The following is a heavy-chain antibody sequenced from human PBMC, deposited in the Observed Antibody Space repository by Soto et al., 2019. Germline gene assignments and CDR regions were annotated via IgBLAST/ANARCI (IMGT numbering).Heavy chain of an antibody. CDR3: ARDHDHSTGWIFYEH. J-gene: IGHJ1*01. D-gene: IGHD6-19*01. V-gene: IGHV3-23*01. Sequence: GGSLRLSCAASGFTFSAYALSWVRQAPGKGLEWVSSISAGGGNTYYADSVEGRFTISRDNSKNTLFLQMNSLRAEDSAVYFCARDHDHSTGWIFYEHWGQGTLVTVSS. CDR1: GFTFSAYA. CDR2: ISAGGGNT.